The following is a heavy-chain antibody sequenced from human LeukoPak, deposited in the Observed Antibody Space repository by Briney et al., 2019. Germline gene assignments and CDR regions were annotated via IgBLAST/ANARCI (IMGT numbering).Heavy chain of an antibody. CDR3: ARTRFGELLSLDY. D-gene: IGHD3-10*01. J-gene: IGHJ4*02. CDR1: GGSISSGGYS. V-gene: IGHV4-30-2*01. CDR2: IYHSGST. Sequence: SQTLSLTCAVSGGSISSGGYSWSWIRQPPGKGLEWIGYIYHSGSTYYNPSRKSGVTISVDRSKNQFSLKLSSVTAADTAVYYCARTRFGELLSLDYWGQGTLVTVSS.